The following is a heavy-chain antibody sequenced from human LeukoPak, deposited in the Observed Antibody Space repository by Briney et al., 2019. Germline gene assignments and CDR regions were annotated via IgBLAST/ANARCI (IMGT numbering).Heavy chain of an antibody. D-gene: IGHD1-1*01. CDR1: GYNFITYW. V-gene: IGHV5-51*01. J-gene: IGHJ6*02. CDR3: ARHRVANNSPRGMDV. CDR2: IYPGNSDT. Sequence: GESLKISCKGSGYNFITYWIGWVRQMPGKGLEWMGIIYPGNSDTRYSPSFQGQVTFSADKSISTAYVQWISLKASDTAIYYCARHRVANNSPRGMDVWGQGTTVTVSS.